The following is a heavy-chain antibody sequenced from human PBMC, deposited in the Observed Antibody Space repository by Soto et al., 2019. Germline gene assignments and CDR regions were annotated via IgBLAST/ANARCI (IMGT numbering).Heavy chain of an antibody. CDR1: GFSLSTSGMC. J-gene: IGHJ6*03. CDR2: IDWDDDK. V-gene: IGHV2-70*11. CDR3: ARIRTALITMVRGVIQATSYYYMDV. Sequence: SGPTLVNPTQTLTLTCTFSGFSLSTSGMCVSWIRQPPGKALEWLARIDWDDDKYYSTSLKTRLTISKDTSKNQVVLTMTNMDPVDTATYYCARIRTALITMVRGVIQATSYYYMDVWGKGTTVTVSS. D-gene: IGHD3-10*01.